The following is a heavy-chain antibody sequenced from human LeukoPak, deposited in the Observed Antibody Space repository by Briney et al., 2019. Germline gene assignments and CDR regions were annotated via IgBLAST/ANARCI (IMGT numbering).Heavy chain of an antibody. D-gene: IGHD3-10*01. V-gene: IGHV4-34*01. CDR2: VNHSGNT. CDR1: GGSFSGYY. J-gene: IGHJ4*02. CDR3: ARGTYGSGSYCDY. Sequence: PSETLSLTCAVYGGSFSGYYWNWICQPPGKGLEWIGEVNHSGNTNYNPSLKSRVTISVDTSKNQFSLKLSSVTAADTAVYYCARGTYGSGSYCDYWGQGTLVTVSS.